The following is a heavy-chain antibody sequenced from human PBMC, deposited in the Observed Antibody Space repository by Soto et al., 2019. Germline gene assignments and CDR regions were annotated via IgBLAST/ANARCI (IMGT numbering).Heavy chain of an antibody. V-gene: IGHV4-34*01. D-gene: IGHD2-2*01. CDR3: ARGRQRPSAAYKGHGYYGMDV. Sequence: QVQLQQWGAGLLKPSETLSLTCAVYGGSFTDYYWSWIRQPPGKGLEWIVEITHIGGFGSNPSLDSRATISVDTTKNPFSLTLSSVTTADTALYYCARGRQRPSAAYKGHGYYGMDVWGQGTTVTVSS. J-gene: IGHJ6*02. CDR1: GGSFTDYY. CDR2: ITHIGGF.